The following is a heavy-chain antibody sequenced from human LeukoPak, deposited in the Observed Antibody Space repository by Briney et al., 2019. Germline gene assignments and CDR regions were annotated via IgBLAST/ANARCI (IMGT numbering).Heavy chain of an antibody. D-gene: IGHD3-22*01. CDR3: AKDSTYYYDSSGYYRDYFDY. CDR1: GFTVSSNY. CDR2: IHSGGST. J-gene: IGHJ4*02. V-gene: IGHV3-53*01. Sequence: GGSLRLSCASSGFTVSSNYMSLVRQAPGKGLEWVSVIHSGGSTYYADSVKGRFTISRDNSKNTLYLQMNSLRAEDTAVYYCAKDSTYYYDSSGYYRDYFDYWGQGTLVTVSS.